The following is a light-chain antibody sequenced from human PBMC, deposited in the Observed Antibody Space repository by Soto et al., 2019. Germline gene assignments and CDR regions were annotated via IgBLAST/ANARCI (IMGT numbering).Light chain of an antibody. CDR1: SSDVGGYNY. V-gene: IGLV2-14*01. J-gene: IGLJ1*01. CDR3: SSYTGSSTLYV. Sequence: QSVVAQPASVSGSPGQSITISCAGTSSDVGGYNYVCWYKQHPGKAPQLMIYEVTNRPSGVSDRFSGSKSGNTASLTISGLQAEDEADYYCSSYTGSSTLYVFGTGTKVTVL. CDR2: EVT.